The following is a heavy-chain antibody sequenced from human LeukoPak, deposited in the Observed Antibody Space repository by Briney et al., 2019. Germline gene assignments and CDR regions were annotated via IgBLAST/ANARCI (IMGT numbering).Heavy chain of an antibody. V-gene: IGHV3-33*03. CDR1: GFTFGGYG. CDR2: IAYDGSRA. J-gene: IGHJ4*02. Sequence: GGSLRLSCAGSGFTFGGYGMHWFRQTPGKGLEGVAVIAYDGSRAFYADSVKGRFTISRDNSKNTMSVQMDDLRAEDTAVYYCTKYNNDHFDYWGQGTLVTVSS. D-gene: IGHD1-14*01. CDR3: TKYNNDHFDY.